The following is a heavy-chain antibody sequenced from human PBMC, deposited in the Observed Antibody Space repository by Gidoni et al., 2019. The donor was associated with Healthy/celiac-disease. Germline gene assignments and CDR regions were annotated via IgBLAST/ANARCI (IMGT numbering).Heavy chain of an antibody. Sequence: QVQLQESGPGLVKPSETLSLTCTVPGGSLRRSYWSWIRQPPGKGLEWIGYIYYSGSTHYNPSLKSRVTISVDTSKNQFSLKLSSVTAADTAVYYCARFTVTTRVAFDYWGQGTLVTVSS. CDR3: ARFTVTTRVAFDY. CDR1: GGSLRRSY. CDR2: IYYSGST. J-gene: IGHJ4*02. D-gene: IGHD4-17*01. V-gene: IGHV4-59*01.